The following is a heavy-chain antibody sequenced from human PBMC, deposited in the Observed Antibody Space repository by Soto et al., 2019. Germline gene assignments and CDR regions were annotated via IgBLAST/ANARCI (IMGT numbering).Heavy chain of an antibody. J-gene: IGHJ6*03. Sequence: QLQLQESGPGLVKPSETLSLTCTVSGGSISRSSYYWGWIRQPPGKGLEWIGRMYYGGSSYDNLSRKIRVTIAVDTSKNQLSLKVSSVTAADTAVYYCARHVGGGYVLYYYSRDVWGKGTTVTVSS. CDR3: ARHVGGGYVLYYYSRDV. D-gene: IGHD5-12*01. V-gene: IGHV4-39*01. CDR2: MYYGGSS. CDR1: GGSISRSSYY.